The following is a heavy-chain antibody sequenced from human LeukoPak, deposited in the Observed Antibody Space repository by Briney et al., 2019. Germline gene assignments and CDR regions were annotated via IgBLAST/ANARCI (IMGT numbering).Heavy chain of an antibody. Sequence: PSETLSLTCTVSGGSISSYYWSWIRQPPGKGLEWIGYIYYSGSTNYNPSLKSRVTISVDTSKNQFSLKLSSVTAADTAVYYCARVLRYQMALDIWGQGTMVTVSS. V-gene: IGHV4-59*01. CDR2: IYYSGST. CDR1: GGSISSYY. D-gene: IGHD2-2*01. J-gene: IGHJ3*02. CDR3: ARVLRYQMALDI.